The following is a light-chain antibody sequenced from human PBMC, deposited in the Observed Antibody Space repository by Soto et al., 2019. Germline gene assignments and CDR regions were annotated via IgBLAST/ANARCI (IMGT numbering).Light chain of an antibody. CDR1: QSISSW. CDR3: QQYNSYSLT. V-gene: IGKV1-5*03. J-gene: IGKJ1*01. Sequence: IQMTQSPSTMSASVGDRVTITCRASQSISSWLAWYQQKQGKAPKXLIYKASSLESGVPSRFSGSGSGTEFTITISSLQPDDCATYDCQQYNSYSLTFGQGTKVDIK. CDR2: KAS.